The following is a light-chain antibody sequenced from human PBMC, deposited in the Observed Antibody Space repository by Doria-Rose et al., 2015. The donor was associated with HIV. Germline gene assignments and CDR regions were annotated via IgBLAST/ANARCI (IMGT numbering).Light chain of an antibody. J-gene: IGKJ1*01. CDR2: AAS. CDR1: QDISNY. Sequence: RTTQSPSSLSASTGDRVTITCRASQDISNYLAWYQQKPGKAPKLLIYAASTLQSGVPSRFSGSGSGTDFTLTISYLQSEDFATYYCQQYYSYPPTFGQGTKVEVK. CDR3: QQYYSYPPT. V-gene: IGKV1-8*01.